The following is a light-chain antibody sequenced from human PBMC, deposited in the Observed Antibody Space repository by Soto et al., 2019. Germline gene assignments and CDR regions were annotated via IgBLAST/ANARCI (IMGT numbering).Light chain of an antibody. CDR2: DAS. CDR1: QRISSH. J-gene: IGKJ4*01. CDR3: QPRNSLPFT. Sequence: EIVLTKSPVTLSLSTGERATLSCRASQRISSHLAWSQQKPGRAPRLLIYDASNRARGIPAKFSGSGSETDFALTISGLEPDDFELYYYQPRNSLPFTFGEGTKVEIK. V-gene: IGKV3-11*01.